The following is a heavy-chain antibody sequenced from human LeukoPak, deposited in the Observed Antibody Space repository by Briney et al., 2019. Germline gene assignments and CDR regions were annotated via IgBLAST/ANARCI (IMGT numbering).Heavy chain of an antibody. Sequence: GGSLRLSCAASGFTFSSYAMHWVRQAPGKGLEWVAVISYDGSNKYYADSVKGRFTISRDNSKNTLYLQMNSLRAEGTAVYYCARDPYYYDSSGYPYYFDYWGQGTLVTVSS. CDR1: GFTFSSYA. D-gene: IGHD3-22*01. CDR3: ARDPYYYDSSGYPYYFDY. V-gene: IGHV3-30*01. CDR2: ISYDGSNK. J-gene: IGHJ4*02.